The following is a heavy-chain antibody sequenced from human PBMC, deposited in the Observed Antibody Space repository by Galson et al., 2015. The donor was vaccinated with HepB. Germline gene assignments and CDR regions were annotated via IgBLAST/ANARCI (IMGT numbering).Heavy chain of an antibody. CDR3: ARQAGPNVLLGRGAFDI. V-gene: IGHV5-10-1*01. D-gene: IGHD3-10*01. CDR1: GYSFTSYW. CDR2: IDPSDSYT. J-gene: IGHJ3*02. Sequence: SGAEVKKPGESLRISCKGSGYSFTSYWISWVRQMPGKGLEWMGRIDPSDSYTNYSPSFQGHVTISADKSISTAYLQWSSLKASDTAMYYCARQAGPNVLLGRGAFDIWGQGTMVTVSS.